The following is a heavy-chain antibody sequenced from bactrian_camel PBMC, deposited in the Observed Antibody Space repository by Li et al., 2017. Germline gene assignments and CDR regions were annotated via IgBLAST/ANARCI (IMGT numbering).Heavy chain of an antibody. V-gene: IGHV3S53*01. CDR1: GNTYKNIC. CDR2: TDNAGNA. J-gene: IGHJ4*01. D-gene: IGHD4*01. Sequence: VQLVESGGGSVQAGGSLKLACAVSGNTYKNICMGWFRQAPGKEREGVAFTDNAGNAKYADSVRGRFTISKDKDNVKNTLYLEMSNLKADDTAMYYCTADTVKASLATIAQFAAYEGHGTQVTVS.